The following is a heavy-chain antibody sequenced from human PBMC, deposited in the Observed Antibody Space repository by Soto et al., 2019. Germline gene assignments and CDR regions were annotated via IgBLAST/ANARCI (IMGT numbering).Heavy chain of an antibody. CDR3: ARESVGATYYYFDY. CDR2: VYHTGST. CDR1: GGSLSGGDYY. J-gene: IGHJ4*02. Sequence: SETLSLTCTVSGGSLSGGDYYWSSIRQHPGKGLEWLGYVYHTGSTYYDPSLKSRLSISIDTTKNQFSLNLTSVTPADTAIYYCARESVGATYYYFDYWGQGTLVTVSS. D-gene: IGHD1-26*01. V-gene: IGHV4-31*03.